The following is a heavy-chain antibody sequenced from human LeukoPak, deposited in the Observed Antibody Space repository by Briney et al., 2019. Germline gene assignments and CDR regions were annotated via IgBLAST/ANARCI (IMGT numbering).Heavy chain of an antibody. CDR1: GFTFSSYA. D-gene: IGHD6-13*01. CDR2: ISGSGGST. V-gene: IGHV3-23*01. Sequence: GGSLRLSCAASGFTFSSYAMSWVRQAPGKGLEWVSAISGSGGSTYYADSVKGRFTISRDNSKNTLYLQMNSLRAEDTAVYYCAKDRRIAAAGTARSLDYWGQGTLVTVSS. CDR3: AKDRRIAAAGTARSLDY. J-gene: IGHJ4*02.